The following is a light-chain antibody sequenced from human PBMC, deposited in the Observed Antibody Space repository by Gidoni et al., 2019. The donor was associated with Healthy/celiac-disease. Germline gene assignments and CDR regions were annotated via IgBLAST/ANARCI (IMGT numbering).Light chain of an antibody. CDR1: LSISSY. CDR3: QRRSNWPRT. J-gene: IGKJ2*01. CDR2: DAY. Sequence: ETLSTQSPATLSLSPGARATLSCRASLSISSYLAWYQQKPGQAPRLLIYDAYNRATGIPARFSGGGSGTDFTLTISSLEPEDFSVYYCQRRSNWPRTFGQGTKLEIK. V-gene: IGKV3-11*01.